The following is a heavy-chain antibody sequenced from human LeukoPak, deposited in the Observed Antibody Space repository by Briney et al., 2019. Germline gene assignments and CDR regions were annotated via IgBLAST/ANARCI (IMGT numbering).Heavy chain of an antibody. CDR3: ARDRSYGQPLLYYYGMDV. CDR1: GFTFSSYS. D-gene: IGHD5-18*01. Sequence: GGSLRLSCAASGFTFSSYSMNWVRQAPGKGLEWVSSISSSSSYIYYADSVKGRFTISRDNAKNSLYLQMNSLRAEDTAVYYCARDRSYGQPLLYYYGMDVWGQGTTVTVSS. CDR2: ISSSSSYI. J-gene: IGHJ6*02. V-gene: IGHV3-21*01.